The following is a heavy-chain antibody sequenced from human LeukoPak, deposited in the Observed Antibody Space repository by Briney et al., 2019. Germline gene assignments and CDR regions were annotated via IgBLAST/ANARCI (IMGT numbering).Heavy chain of an antibody. D-gene: IGHD6-13*01. CDR3: ARDRAAAAYDAFDI. CDR1: GGTFSSYA. CDR2: FIPICGTA. Sequence: SVTVSCKASGGTFSSYAISWVRQAPGQGLEWMGGFIPICGTANYAHKFQGRVTITADESTSKAYMELSSLRSEDTAVYYCARDRAAAAYDAFDIWGQGTMVTVSS. V-gene: IGHV1-69*01. J-gene: IGHJ3*02.